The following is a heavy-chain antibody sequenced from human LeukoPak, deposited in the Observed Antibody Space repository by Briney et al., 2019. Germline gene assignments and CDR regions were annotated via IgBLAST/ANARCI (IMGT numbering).Heavy chain of an antibody. D-gene: IGHD4-11*01. V-gene: IGHV2-5*01. J-gene: IGHJ4*02. CDR1: GFSLSSSGVG. CDR2: IYWNDDK. Sequence: SGPTLANPTQTLTLTCTFSGFSLSSSGVGVGWIRQPPGKALEWLALIYWNDDKRYSPSLKSRLTITKDTSKNQVVLTMTNMDPVDTATYYCAHRTDYSISFDYWGQGTLVTVSS. CDR3: AHRTDYSISFDY.